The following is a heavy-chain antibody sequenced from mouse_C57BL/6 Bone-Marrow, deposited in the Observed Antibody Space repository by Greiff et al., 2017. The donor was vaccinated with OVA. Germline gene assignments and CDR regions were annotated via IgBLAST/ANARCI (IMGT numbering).Heavy chain of an antibody. CDR1: GFTFSSYA. Sequence: EVKLEESGEGLVKPGGSLKLSCAASGFTFSSYAMSWVRQTPEKRLEWVAYISSGGDYIYYADTVKGRFTISRDNARNTLYLQMSSLKSEDTAMYHCTRGGYRYYAMDYWGQGTSVTVSS. D-gene: IGHD2-14*01. V-gene: IGHV5S21*01. J-gene: IGHJ4*01. CDR2: ISSGGDYI. CDR3: TRGGYRYYAMDY.